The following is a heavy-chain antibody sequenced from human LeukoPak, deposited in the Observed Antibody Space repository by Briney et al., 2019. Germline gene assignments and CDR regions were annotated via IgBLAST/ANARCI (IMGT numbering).Heavy chain of an antibody. D-gene: IGHD6-25*01. J-gene: IGHJ3*02. V-gene: IGHV4-30-2*01. CDR2: IYHSGST. Sequence: SETLSLTCAVSGGSISSGGYSWSWIRQPPGKGPEWIGYIYHSGSTYYNPSLKSRVTISVDRSKNQFSLKLSSVTAADTAVYYCARGSRGYASYAFDIWGQGTMVTVSS. CDR1: GGSISSGGYS. CDR3: ARGSRGYASYAFDI.